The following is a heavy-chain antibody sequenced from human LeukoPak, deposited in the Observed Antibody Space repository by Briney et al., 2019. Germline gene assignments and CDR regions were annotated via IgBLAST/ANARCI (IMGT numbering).Heavy chain of an antibody. CDR2: MNPNSGKT. J-gene: IGHJ5*02. V-gene: IGHV1-8*01. CDR1: GYTFTIND. D-gene: IGHD3-22*01. Sequence: ASVKVSCKASGYTFTINDINWVRQATGQGLEWRGWMNPNSGKTGYAQKFQGRVTMTRNISISTAHMELSSLRSEDTAVYYCARGHYDSSGYYFWFDPWGQGTLVTVSS. CDR3: ARGHYDSSGYYFWFDP.